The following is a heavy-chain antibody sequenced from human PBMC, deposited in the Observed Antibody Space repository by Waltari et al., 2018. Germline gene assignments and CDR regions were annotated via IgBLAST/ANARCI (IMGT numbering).Heavy chain of an antibody. D-gene: IGHD2-15*01. Sequence: QIQLVQSGAEVKKPGASVRVSCKASGYIFTTNTITWVRPAPGQGLEWMGWISAYNGKTNHAQKLQGRVTLTTDTSTSTAYMELRSLKSDDTAVYYCARRTSATGFDPWGQGTLVTVSS. CDR2: ISAYNGKT. J-gene: IGHJ5*02. CDR3: ARRTSATGFDP. V-gene: IGHV1-18*04. CDR1: GYIFTTNT.